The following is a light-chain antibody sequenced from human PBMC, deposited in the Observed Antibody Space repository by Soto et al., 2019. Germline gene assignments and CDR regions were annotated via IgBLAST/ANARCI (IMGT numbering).Light chain of an antibody. CDR1: SSDVGGYDY. CDR3: SSYRSSGIPV. Sequence: QSALTQPASVSGSPGQSITISCTGTSSDVGGYDYVSWYQQHPGKAPKLLIYDVTNRPSGVSNRFSGSKSGNTASLTISGLHAEDEADYYCSSYRSSGIPVFGGGTQLTVL. J-gene: IGLJ7*01. V-gene: IGLV2-14*01. CDR2: DVT.